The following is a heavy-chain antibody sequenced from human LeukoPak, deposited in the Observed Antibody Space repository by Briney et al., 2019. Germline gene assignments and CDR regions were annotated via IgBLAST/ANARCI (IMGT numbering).Heavy chain of an antibody. CDR2: IYYSGST. J-gene: IGHJ4*02. D-gene: IGHD2-21*01. CDR3: ARGRGGDVVVIAPYYFDY. Sequence: SETLSLTCPVSGGSISSYYWSWIRQPPGKGLEWIGYIYYSGSTNYNPSLKSRVTISVDTSKNQFSLKLSSVTAADTAVYYCARGRGGDVVVIAPYYFDYWGQGTLVTVSS. V-gene: IGHV4-59*01. CDR1: GGSISSYY.